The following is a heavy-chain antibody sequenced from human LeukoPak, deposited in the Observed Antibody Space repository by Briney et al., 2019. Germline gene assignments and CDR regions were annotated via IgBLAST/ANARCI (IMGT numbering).Heavy chain of an antibody. V-gene: IGHV4-39*01. Sequence: NPSETLSLTCTVSGGSISSNSYYWGWIRQPPGKGLEWIGSIYYSGSTYYNPSLKSRVTISVDTSKNQFSLKLSSVTAADTAVYYCARHTPIGSSETTFDYWGQGTLVTVSS. CDR2: IYYSGST. J-gene: IGHJ4*02. CDR1: GGSISSNSYY. D-gene: IGHD2-21*02. CDR3: ARHTPIGSSETTFDY.